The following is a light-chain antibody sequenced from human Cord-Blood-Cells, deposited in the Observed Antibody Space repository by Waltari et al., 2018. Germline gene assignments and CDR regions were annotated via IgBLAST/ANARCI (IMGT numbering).Light chain of an antibody. CDR2: GKN. CDR1: SLRSYY. Sequence: SSELTQDPAVSVALGQTVRITCQGDSLRSYYASWYQQKPGQAPVLVIYGKNNRPSGIPDQFSGSSSGNTASLTITGAQAEDEADYYCNSRDSSGHHYVFGTGTKVTVL. V-gene: IGLV3-19*01. CDR3: NSRDSSGHHYV. J-gene: IGLJ1*01.